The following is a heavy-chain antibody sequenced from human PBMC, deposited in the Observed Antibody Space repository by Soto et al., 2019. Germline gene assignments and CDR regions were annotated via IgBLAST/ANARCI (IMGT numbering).Heavy chain of an antibody. Sequence: PSETLSHTCTVSGGSISSSSYYWGWIRQTPGKGLEWIGSIYYSGSTYYNPSLKSRVTISVDTSKNQFSLKLSSVTAADTAVYYCARSPVGATNVSFDYWGQGTLVTVSA. CDR3: ARSPVGATNVSFDY. V-gene: IGHV4-39*01. CDR1: GGSISSSSYY. CDR2: IYYSGST. J-gene: IGHJ4*02. D-gene: IGHD1-26*01.